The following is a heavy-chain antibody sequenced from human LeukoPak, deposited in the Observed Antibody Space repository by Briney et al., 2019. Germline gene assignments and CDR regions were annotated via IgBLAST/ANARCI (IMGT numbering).Heavy chain of an antibody. D-gene: IGHD3-16*01. J-gene: IGHJ4*02. CDR1: GFTFSSYV. CDR3: AKDTDLSLGDDRGY. V-gene: IGHV3-23*01. Sequence: PGGSLRLSCTASGFTFSSYVMTWVRQAPGKGLEWVSGISGSGDTYYADSVKGRFTISRDNSRNRLYLQMNSLRAEDTAVYYCAKDTDLSLGDDRGYWGQGTLATVSS. CDR2: ISGSGDT.